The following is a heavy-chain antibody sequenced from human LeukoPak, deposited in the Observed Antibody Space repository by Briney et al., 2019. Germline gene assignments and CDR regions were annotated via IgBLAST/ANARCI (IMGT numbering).Heavy chain of an antibody. Sequence: GGSLRLSCAASGFTFSDYYMSWIRQAPGKGLEWVSYISSSGSTIYYADSVKGRFTISRDNAKNSLYLQMNSLRAEDTAVYYCARDLSRVEWVNWFDPWGQGTLVTVSS. CDR2: ISSSGSTI. CDR1: GFTFSDYY. D-gene: IGHD3-3*01. J-gene: IGHJ5*02. V-gene: IGHV3-11*01. CDR3: ARDLSRVEWVNWFDP.